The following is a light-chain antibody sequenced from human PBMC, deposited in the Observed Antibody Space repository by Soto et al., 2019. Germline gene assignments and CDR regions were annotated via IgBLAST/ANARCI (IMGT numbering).Light chain of an antibody. CDR3: CSYTSATTLVV. CDR1: SSGIGTYNY. V-gene: IGLV2-14*03. Sequence: QSALTQPASVSGSPGQSITISCTGTSSGIGTYNYVSWYQRHPGEAPKLLIYDATTRPSGVSDRFSGSKSGNTAFLTISGLQAEDEADYFCCSYTSATTLVVFGRGTKVTVL. J-gene: IGLJ2*01. CDR2: DAT.